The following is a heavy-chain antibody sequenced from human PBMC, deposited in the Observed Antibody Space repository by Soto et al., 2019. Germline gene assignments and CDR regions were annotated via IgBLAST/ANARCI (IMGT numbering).Heavy chain of an antibody. J-gene: IGHJ6*02. Sequence: GESLKISCKGSGYSFTNYWIAWVRQMPGKGLEWMGIIYPGDSDTRYSPSFQGQVTFSADKSITTAYLQWSSLKASDTAMYYCARSYSTSWSGHNDYYYYGMDVWGQGTTVTVSS. V-gene: IGHV5-51*01. CDR1: GYSFTNYW. D-gene: IGHD6-13*01. CDR3: ARSYSTSWSGHNDYYYYGMDV. CDR2: IYPGDSDT.